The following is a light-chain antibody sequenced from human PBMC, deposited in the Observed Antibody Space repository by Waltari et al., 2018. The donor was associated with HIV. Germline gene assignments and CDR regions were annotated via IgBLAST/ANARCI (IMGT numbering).Light chain of an antibody. CDR1: GVRSYD. CDR2: GEN. Sequence: SSELVHDPAVSVALGQTVRITCHRDGVRSYDESWYQQKPGQALVLVVYGENNRPSGIPDRFSGSRSGNTASLTIAGAQTEDEADYYCNSRDSSGHWFFGGGTKVTVL. J-gene: IGLJ3*02. CDR3: NSRDSSGHWF. V-gene: IGLV3-19*01.